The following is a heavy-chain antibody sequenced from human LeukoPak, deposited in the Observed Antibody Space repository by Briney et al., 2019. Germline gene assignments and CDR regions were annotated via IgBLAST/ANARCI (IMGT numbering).Heavy chain of an antibody. V-gene: IGHV5-51*01. D-gene: IGHD6-13*01. Sequence: GESLKISCIGSGYSFTSYWIAWVRQMPGKGLEWMGVIYPGDSDTRYHPSFQGQVTISADKSISTAYLQWSSLKASDTAMYYCARRGYSREYFDDWGQGTLVTVSS. J-gene: IGHJ4*02. CDR1: GYSFTSYW. CDR2: IYPGDSDT. CDR3: ARRGYSREYFDD.